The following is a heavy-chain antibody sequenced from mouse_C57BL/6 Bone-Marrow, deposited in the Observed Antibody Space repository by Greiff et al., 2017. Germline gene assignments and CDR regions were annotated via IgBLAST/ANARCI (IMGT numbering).Heavy chain of an antibody. CDR2: INPSNGGT. Sequence: QVQLQQPGTELVKPGASVKLSCKASGYTFTSYWMHWVKQRPGQGLEWIGNINPSNGGTNYNEKFKSKATLTVDKSSSTAYMQLSSLTSADSAVYYCARWGYGNYGAWFAYWGQGTLVTVSA. D-gene: IGHD2-10*02. CDR1: GYTFTSYW. CDR3: ARWGYGNYGAWFAY. V-gene: IGHV1-53*01. J-gene: IGHJ3*01.